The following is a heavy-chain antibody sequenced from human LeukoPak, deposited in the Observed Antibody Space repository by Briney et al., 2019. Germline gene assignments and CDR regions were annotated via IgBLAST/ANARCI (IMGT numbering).Heavy chain of an antibody. Sequence: PGGSLRLSCAASGFTFSSYSMNWVRQAPGKGLEWVSYISSSSSTIYYADSVKGRFTISRDNAKNSLYLQMNSLRAEDTAVYYCAGDRYSSGWYEKNYWGQGTLVTVSS. CDR1: GFTFSSYS. V-gene: IGHV3-48*01. J-gene: IGHJ4*02. CDR2: ISSSSSTI. D-gene: IGHD6-19*01. CDR3: AGDRYSSGWYEKNY.